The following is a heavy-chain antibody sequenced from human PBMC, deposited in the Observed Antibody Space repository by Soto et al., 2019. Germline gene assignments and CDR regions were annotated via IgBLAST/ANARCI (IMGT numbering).Heavy chain of an antibody. CDR2: INTGKANT. V-gene: IGHV1-3*04. D-gene: IGHD2-8*01. CDR3: TSYSTFVLRSFFDY. J-gene: IGHJ4*02. Sequence: GASVKVSCKASGYTFTTSAIHWVRQAPGQRPEWMGWINTGKANTSNSQKFQGRVTVARDTIVTTVYLELSSLKSEDTAVDYCTSYSTFVLRSFFDYWGQGSLVTVSS. CDR1: GYTFTTSA.